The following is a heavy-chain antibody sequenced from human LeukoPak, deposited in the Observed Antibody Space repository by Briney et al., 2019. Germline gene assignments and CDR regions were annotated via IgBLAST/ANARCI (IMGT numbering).Heavy chain of an antibody. CDR2: IHHSGNT. V-gene: IGHV4-38-2*02. J-gene: IGHJ4*02. CDR1: GYSISSGYY. Sequence: SETLSLTCTVSGYSISSGYYWGWIRQSPGKGLEWIGNIHHSGNTYYNPSLKSRVTISVDMSKNQFSLELSSVTAADTAVYYCARGWLLRRRFDYWGQGTLVTVSS. CDR3: ARGWLLRRRFDY. D-gene: IGHD3-22*01.